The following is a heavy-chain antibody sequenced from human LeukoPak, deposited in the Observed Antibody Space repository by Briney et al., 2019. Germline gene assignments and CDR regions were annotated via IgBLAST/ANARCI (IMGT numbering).Heavy chain of an antibody. Sequence: SVTVSCKASGGTFSSYAISWVRQAPGQGLEWMGRIIPILGIANYAQKFQGRVTITADKSTSTAYMELSSLRSEDTAVYYCARALNSYFDYWGQGTLVTVSS. J-gene: IGHJ4*02. CDR2: IIPILGIA. CDR1: GGTFSSYA. V-gene: IGHV1-69*04. D-gene: IGHD2/OR15-2a*01. CDR3: ARALNSYFDY.